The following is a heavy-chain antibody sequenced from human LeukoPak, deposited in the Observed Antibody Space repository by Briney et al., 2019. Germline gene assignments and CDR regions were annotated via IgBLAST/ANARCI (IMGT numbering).Heavy chain of an antibody. CDR2: IYYSGST. CDR3: ARATVVTPGILYFDL. V-gene: IGHV4-59*01. J-gene: IGHJ2*01. D-gene: IGHD4-23*01. Sequence: SETLSLTCTVSGGSISSYYWSWIRQPPGKGLEWIGYIYYSGSTNYNPSLKSRVTISVDTSKNQFSLKLSSVTAADTAVYYCARATVVTPGILYFDLWGRGTLVTVSS. CDR1: GGSISSYY.